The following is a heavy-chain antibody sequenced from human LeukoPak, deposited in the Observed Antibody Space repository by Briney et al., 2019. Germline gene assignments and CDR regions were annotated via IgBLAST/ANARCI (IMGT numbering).Heavy chain of an antibody. CDR3: ASARGSYGDYYYYGMDV. CDR1: GGSISSCY. V-gene: IGHV4-4*07. Sequence: SETLSLTCTVSGGSISSCYWSWIRQPAGKGLEWIGRIYTSGSTNYNPSLKSRVTMSVDTSKNQFSLKLSSVTAADTAVYYCASARGSYGDYYYYGMDVWGQGTTVTVSS. J-gene: IGHJ6*02. CDR2: IYTSGST. D-gene: IGHD3-16*01.